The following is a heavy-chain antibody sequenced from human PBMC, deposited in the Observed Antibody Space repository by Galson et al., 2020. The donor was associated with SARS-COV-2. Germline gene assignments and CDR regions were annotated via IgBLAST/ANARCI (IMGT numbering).Heavy chain of an antibody. D-gene: IGHD2-8*01. CDR2: ISSSSSYI. V-gene: IGHV3-21*01. CDR3: ARDLRVYY. J-gene: IGHJ4*02. Sequence: GEPLKISCAASGFTFSSYSMNWVRQAPGKGLEWVSSISSSSSYIYYADSVKGRFTISRDNAKNSLYLQMNSLGAEDTAVYYCARDLRVYYWGQGTLVTVSS. CDR1: GFTFSSYS.